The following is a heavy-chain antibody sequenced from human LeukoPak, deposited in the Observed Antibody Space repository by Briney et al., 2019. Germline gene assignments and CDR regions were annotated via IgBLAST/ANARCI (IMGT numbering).Heavy chain of an antibody. CDR2: ISAYNGNT. Sequence: ASVKVSCKASGYTFTSYGISWMRQAPGQGLEWMGWISAYNGNTNYAQKLQGRVTMTTDTSTSTAYMELRSLRSGDTAVYYCARGPSEYSSSWYPSGDYYGMDVWGQGTTVTVSS. V-gene: IGHV1-18*01. CDR1: GYTFTSYG. J-gene: IGHJ6*02. D-gene: IGHD6-13*01. CDR3: ARGPSEYSSSWYPSGDYYGMDV.